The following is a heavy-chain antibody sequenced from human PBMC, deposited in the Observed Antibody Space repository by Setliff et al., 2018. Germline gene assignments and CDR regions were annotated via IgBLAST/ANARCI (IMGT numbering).Heavy chain of an antibody. J-gene: IGHJ4*02. CDR2: FNPSDGRA. Sequence: ASVKVSCKPSGHTFVTYYIQWVRQLPDQGLEWLGIFNPSDGRARYAQKFQGRVTMTMDTSAKTMYMELNNLTFEDTAIYYCALGVLNYFDYWGQGALVTVSS. CDR1: GHTFVTYY. D-gene: IGHD6-13*01. V-gene: IGHV1-46*01. CDR3: ALGVLNYFDY.